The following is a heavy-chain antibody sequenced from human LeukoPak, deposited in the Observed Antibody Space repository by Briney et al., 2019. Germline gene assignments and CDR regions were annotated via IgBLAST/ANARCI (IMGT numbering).Heavy chain of an antibody. CDR1: GGSISSGGYY. D-gene: IGHD3-22*01. CDR3: ARARLGTYYYDSSGYPFDY. Sequence: SETLSLTCTVSGGSISSGGYYWSWIRQHPGKGLEWIGYIYYSGSTYYNPSLKSRVTISVDTSKNQFSLKLSSVTAADTAVYYCARARLGTYYYDSSGYPFDYWGQGTLVTVSS. V-gene: IGHV4-31*03. CDR2: IYYSGST. J-gene: IGHJ4*02.